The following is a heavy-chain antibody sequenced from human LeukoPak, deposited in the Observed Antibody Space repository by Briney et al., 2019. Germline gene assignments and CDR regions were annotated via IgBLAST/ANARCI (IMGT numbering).Heavy chain of an antibody. V-gene: IGHV4-34*01. CDR1: GGSFSGYY. D-gene: IGHD3-10*01. J-gene: IGHJ6*04. CDR3: ARVTGFGALLPYYYGMDV. CDR2: INHSGST. Sequence: SETLSLTCADYGGSFSGYYWSWIRQPPGKGLEWIGEINHSGSTNYNPSLKSRVTISVDTSKNQFSLKLSSVTAADTAVYYCARVTGFGALLPYYYGMDVWGKGTTVTVSS.